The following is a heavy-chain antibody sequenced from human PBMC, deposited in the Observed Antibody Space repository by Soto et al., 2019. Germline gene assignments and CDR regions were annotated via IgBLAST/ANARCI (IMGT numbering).Heavy chain of an antibody. CDR1: GYSFTSYW. Sequence: GESLKISCKGSGYSFTSYWIGWVRQMPGKGLEWKGIIYPGDSDTRYSPSFQGQVTISADKSIRTAYLQWSSLKASDTAMYYCARLLRWLKSGHVFDYWGQGTLVTVSS. CDR3: ARLLRWLKSGHVFDY. D-gene: IGHD5-12*01. V-gene: IGHV5-51*01. CDR2: IYPGDSDT. J-gene: IGHJ4*02.